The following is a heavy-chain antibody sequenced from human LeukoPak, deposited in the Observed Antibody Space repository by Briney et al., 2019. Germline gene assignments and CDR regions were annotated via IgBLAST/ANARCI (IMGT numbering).Heavy chain of an antibody. CDR1: GGSISSSSYY. CDR3: AIPHDYYPTTER. J-gene: IGHJ4*02. CDR2: IYYSGST. V-gene: IGHV4-39*07. Sequence: SETLSLTCTVSGGSISSSSYYWGWIRQPPGRGLEWIGSIYYSGSTYYNPSLKSRVTISVDTSKNQFSLKLSSVTAADTAVYYCAIPHDYYPTTERWGQGTLVTVSS. D-gene: IGHD2-21*02.